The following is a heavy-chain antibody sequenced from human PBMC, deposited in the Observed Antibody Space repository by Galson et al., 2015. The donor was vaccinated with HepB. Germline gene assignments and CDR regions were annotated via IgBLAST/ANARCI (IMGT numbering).Heavy chain of an antibody. CDR1: GGSISSSNW. J-gene: IGHJ2*01. V-gene: IGHV4-4*02. CDR2: IYHSGST. Sequence: SETLSLTCAVSGGSISSSNWWSWVRQPPGKGLEWIGEIYHSGSTNYNPSLKSRVTISVDKSKNQFSLKLSSVTAADTAVYYCAREGPAGEPHENWYFDLWGRGTLVTVSS. CDR3: AREGPAGEPHENWYFDL. D-gene: IGHD2-2*01.